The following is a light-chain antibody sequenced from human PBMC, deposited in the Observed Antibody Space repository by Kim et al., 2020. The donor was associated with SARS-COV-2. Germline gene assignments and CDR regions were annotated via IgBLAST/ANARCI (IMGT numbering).Light chain of an antibody. J-gene: IGKJ5*01. CDR2: DAS. V-gene: IGKV3-11*01. CDR3: QQRNSWPIT. Sequence: EIVLTQSPATLSLSPGERATLSCRTSQSVGSYLAWYQQKPGQAPSLLIYDASNRATGIPARFSGSGSGTDFTLTISSLEPEDFAVYYCQQRNSWPITFGQGKRLEIK. CDR1: QSVGSY.